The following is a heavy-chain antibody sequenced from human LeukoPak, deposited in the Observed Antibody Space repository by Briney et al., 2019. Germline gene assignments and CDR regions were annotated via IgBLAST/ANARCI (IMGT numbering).Heavy chain of an antibody. J-gene: IGHJ6*03. CDR2: ISWNSGSI. Sequence: HPGRSLRLSCAASGFTFDDYAMHWVRQAPGKGLEWVSGISWNSGSIGYADSVKGRFTISRDNAKNSLYLQMNSLRAEDTAVYYCAKSPAWYYYYMDVWGKGTTVTISS. CDR1: GFTFDDYA. CDR3: AKSPAWYYYYMDV. V-gene: IGHV3-9*01.